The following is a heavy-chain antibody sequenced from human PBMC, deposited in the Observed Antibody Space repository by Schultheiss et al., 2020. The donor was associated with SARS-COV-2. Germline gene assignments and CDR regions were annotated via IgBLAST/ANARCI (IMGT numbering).Heavy chain of an antibody. CDR3: ARDRCGGDCLFDY. CDR1: GVSFSGYY. Sequence: SETLSLTCAVYGVSFSGYYWSWIRQPPGKGLEWIGEINHSGSTNYNPSLKSRVTISVDTSKNQFSLKLSSVTAADTAVYYCARDRCGGDCLFDYWGQGTLVTVSS. V-gene: IGHV4-34*01. D-gene: IGHD2-21*02. J-gene: IGHJ4*02. CDR2: INHSGST.